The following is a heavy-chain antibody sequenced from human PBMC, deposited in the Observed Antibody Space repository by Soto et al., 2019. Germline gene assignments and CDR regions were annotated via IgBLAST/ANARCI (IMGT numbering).Heavy chain of an antibody. CDR1: GFSLSTSGVG. CDR3: AHRPPFQQLGIRDAFDI. D-gene: IGHD6-6*01. V-gene: IGHV2-5*01. CDR2: IYWNDDK. Sequence: QITLKESGPTLVKPTQTLTLTCTFSGFSLSTSGVGVGWIRQPPGKALERLALIYWNDDKRYSPSLKSRLTITKDTSKNQVVLTMTNMDPVDTATYYCAHRPPFQQLGIRDAFDIWGQGTMVTVSS. J-gene: IGHJ3*02.